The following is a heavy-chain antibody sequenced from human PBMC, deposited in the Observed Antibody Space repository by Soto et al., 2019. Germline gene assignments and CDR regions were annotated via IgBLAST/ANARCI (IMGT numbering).Heavy chain of an antibody. CDR2: ISGSGGST. V-gene: IGHV3-23*01. J-gene: IGHJ4*02. D-gene: IGHD3-3*01. CDR3: AKDAPGITIFGVPFDY. CDR1: GFTFSSYA. Sequence: GGSLRLSCAASGFTFSSYAMSWVRQAPGKELEWVSAISGSGGSTYYADSVKGRFTISRDNSKNTLYLQMNSLRAEDTAVYYCAKDAPGITIFGVPFDYWGQGTLVTVSS.